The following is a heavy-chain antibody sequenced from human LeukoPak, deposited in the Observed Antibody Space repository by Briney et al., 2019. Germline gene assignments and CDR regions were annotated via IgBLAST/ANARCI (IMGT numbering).Heavy chain of an antibody. CDR2: ISAYNGNT. CDR3: ARDSVDSSGYYYSVLYFDY. D-gene: IGHD3-22*01. J-gene: IGHJ4*02. Sequence: ASVKVSCKASGYTFTSYGISWVRQAPGQGLKWMGWISAYNGNTNYAQKLQGRVTMTTDTSTSTAYMELRSLRSDDTAVYYCARDSVDSSGYYYSVLYFDYWGQGTLVTVSS. V-gene: IGHV1-18*01. CDR1: GYTFTSYG.